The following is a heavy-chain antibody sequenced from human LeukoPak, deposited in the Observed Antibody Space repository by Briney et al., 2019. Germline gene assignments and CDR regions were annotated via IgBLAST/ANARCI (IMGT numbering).Heavy chain of an antibody. CDR3: VPLTDGSVDY. J-gene: IGHJ4*02. V-gene: IGHV3-66*01. D-gene: IGHD3-10*01. Sequence: GGSLRLSCSASRFTVSTNYMTWVRQAPGKGLEWVSMIYTGGRPYYEDSVKGRFTISRDNSKNTLNLQMNSLRAEDTAVYYCVPLTDGSVDYWGQETGDTVSS. CDR1: RFTVSTNY. CDR2: IYTGGRP.